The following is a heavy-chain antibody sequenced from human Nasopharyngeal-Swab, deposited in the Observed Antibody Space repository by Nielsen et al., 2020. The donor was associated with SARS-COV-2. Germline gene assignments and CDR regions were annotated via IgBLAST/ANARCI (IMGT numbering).Heavy chain of an antibody. CDR1: GGSFSGYY. J-gene: IGHJ4*02. CDR2: INRSGSI. V-gene: IGHV4-34*01. Sequence: SETLSLTCAVYGGSFSGYYWSWIRQSPGKGLEWIGEINRSGSINYNLSLKSRVTISVETSKNQFSLKLSSVTAADTAVYYCARGRGITVTTPSPVFDYWGQGTLVTVSS. CDR3: ARGRGITVTTPSPVFDY. D-gene: IGHD1-20*01.